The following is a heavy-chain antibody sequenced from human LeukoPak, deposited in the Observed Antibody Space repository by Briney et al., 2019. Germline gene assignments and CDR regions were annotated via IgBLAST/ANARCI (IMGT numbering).Heavy chain of an antibody. Sequence: GGSLRLSCAASGFTVSDNYMSWVRQAPGKGLEWVSVIYRGGSTYYADSVKGRFTISRDNSKNTLYFQMNSLRAEDTGVYYCGRDRYYESSGIYYTDVWGKGTTVTISS. CDR2: IYRGGST. CDR1: GFTVSDNY. V-gene: IGHV3-66*01. D-gene: IGHD3-22*01. J-gene: IGHJ6*03. CDR3: GRDRYYESSGIYYTDV.